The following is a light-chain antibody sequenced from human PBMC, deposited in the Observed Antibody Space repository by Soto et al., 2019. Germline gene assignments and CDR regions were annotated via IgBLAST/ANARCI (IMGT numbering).Light chain of an antibody. CDR3: QSLGTGIQV. CDR2: INYDGTH. CDR1: SRYSTYD. J-gene: IGLJ3*02. Sequence: QSVLTQSPSASASLGASVKLTCTLSSRYSTYDIAWHQQQSEKGPRFLMKINYDGTHSKGDGFFDRVSGSSSGAERHLTISSLQYEDEDDYYCQSLGTGIQVFGGGTKLTVL. V-gene: IGLV4-69*01.